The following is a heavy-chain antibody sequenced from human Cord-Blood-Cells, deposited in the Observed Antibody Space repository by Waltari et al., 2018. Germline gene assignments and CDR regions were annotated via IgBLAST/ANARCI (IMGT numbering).Heavy chain of an antibody. V-gene: IGHV3-23*01. Sequence: EVQLLGFGGCLVQSGWSLRRVCAVSGFPFSSYGIRWVRLGPGKGLEWVSAISGSGGSTYYEDSVKGWLTISRDNSKNTLYLQMNSLRAEDTAVYYCAKGTGVDFWSGPYFDVWGQGTLVTVSS. CDR1: GFPFSSYG. J-gene: IGHJ4*02. D-gene: IGHD3-3*01. CDR2: ISGSGGST. CDR3: AKGTGVDFWSGPYFDV.